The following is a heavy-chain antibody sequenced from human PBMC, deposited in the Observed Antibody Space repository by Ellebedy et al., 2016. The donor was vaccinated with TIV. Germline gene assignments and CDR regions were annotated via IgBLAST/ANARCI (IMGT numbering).Heavy chain of an antibody. V-gene: IGHV4-61*08. J-gene: IGHJ4*02. D-gene: IGHD3-22*01. CDR3: ARDSPAYYNSRGFDY. Sequence: GSLRLSCTVSGDFVTSGAYYWSWIRQPPGKGLEWIGYVLYSGVTDSNPSLLSRVPMSVDTSTNQFSLNLSSVTAADTAVYFCARDSPAYYNSRGFDYWGQGILVTVSS. CDR2: VLYSGVT. CDR1: GDFVTSGAYY.